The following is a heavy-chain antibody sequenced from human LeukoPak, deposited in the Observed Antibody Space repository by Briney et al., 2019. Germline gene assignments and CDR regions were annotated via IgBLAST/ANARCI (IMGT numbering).Heavy chain of an antibody. CDR2: ISSSSSYT. CDR1: GFTFSDYY. V-gene: IGHV3-11*06. D-gene: IGHD2-2*01. Sequence: GGSLRLFCAASGFTFSDYYMSWIRQAPGKGLEWVSYISSSSSYTNYADSVKGRFTISRDNAKNSLYLQMNSLRAEDTAVYYCARDERGYCSSTSCNNWFDPWGQGTLVTVSS. J-gene: IGHJ5*02. CDR3: ARDERGYCSSTSCNNWFDP.